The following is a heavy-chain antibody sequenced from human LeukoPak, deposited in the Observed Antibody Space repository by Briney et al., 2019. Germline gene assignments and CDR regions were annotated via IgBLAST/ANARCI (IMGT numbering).Heavy chain of an antibody. CDR3: AAYPVLLWFGELSDAFDI. D-gene: IGHD3-10*01. Sequence: GASVKVSCKASGYTFTGYYMHWVRQAPGQGLEWMGWINPNSGGTNYAQKFQGRVTMTRDTSISTAYMELSRLRSDDTAVYYCAAYPVLLWFGELSDAFDIWGQGTMVTVSS. CDR2: INPNSGGT. J-gene: IGHJ3*02. V-gene: IGHV1-2*02. CDR1: GYTFTGYY.